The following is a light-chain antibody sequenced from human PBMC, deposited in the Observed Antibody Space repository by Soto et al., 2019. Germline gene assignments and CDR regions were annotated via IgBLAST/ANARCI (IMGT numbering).Light chain of an antibody. V-gene: IGKV1-33*01. CDR2: DAS. Sequence: DIQMTQSPSSLSASVGDRVTITCQASQDISNYLNWYQQKPGKAPKLLIYDASNLETGVPSRFSGSGSRTDFTFTISSLQPEDIATYYCQRYDNLPYTFGQGTKVDIK. CDR3: QRYDNLPYT. CDR1: QDISNY. J-gene: IGKJ2*01.